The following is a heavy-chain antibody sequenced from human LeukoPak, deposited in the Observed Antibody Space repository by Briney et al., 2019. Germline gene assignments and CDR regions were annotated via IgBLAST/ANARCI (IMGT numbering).Heavy chain of an antibody. D-gene: IGHD3-22*01. CDR3: AKDLREYYYDSSGYYYGY. V-gene: IGHV3-7*01. CDR1: GFTFSNYW. Sequence: GGSLRLSCAASGFTFSNYWINWVRQAPGKGLEWVANIKQDGSEKYYADSVKGRFTISRDNSKNTLYLQMNSLRAEDTAVYYCAKDLREYYYDSSGYYYGYWGQGTLVTVSS. J-gene: IGHJ4*02. CDR2: IKQDGSEK.